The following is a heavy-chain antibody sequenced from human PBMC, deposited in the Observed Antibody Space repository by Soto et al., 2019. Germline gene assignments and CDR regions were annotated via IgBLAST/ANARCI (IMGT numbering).Heavy chain of an antibody. CDR3: VRCRRAPSRYYGVDV. CDR2: IIPIFGTA. D-gene: IGHD2-8*01. V-gene: IGHV1-69*06. J-gene: IGHJ6*02. CDR1: GGTYSRYA. Sequence: SVTVSCKASGGTYSRYAINRVRQAPGQGLEWMGGIIPIFGTANYAQKIQGRATITADRSNRKAYIELSSLRYDDEAEYYSVRCRRAPSRYYGVDVWGQGTTVTVSS.